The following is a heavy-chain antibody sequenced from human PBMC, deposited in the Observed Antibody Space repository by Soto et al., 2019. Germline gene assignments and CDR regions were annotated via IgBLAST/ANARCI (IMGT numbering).Heavy chain of an antibody. D-gene: IGHD3-16*01. Sequence: EVQLVESGGGLVQPGGSLRLSCAASGFTFSSHWMSWVRQAPGKGLEWVANIKHDGSETYYVDSVKGRFTISRDNAKNSLSLQMHSLRAEDTAVYYCARDDYDWARDYWGQGTLVTVSS. J-gene: IGHJ4*02. V-gene: IGHV3-7*01. CDR3: ARDDYDWARDY. CDR1: GFTFSSHW. CDR2: IKHDGSET.